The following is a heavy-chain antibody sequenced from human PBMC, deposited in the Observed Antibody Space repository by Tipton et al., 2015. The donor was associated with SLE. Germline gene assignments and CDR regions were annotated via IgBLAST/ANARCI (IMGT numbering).Heavy chain of an antibody. D-gene: IGHD4-17*01. V-gene: IGHV3-30*02. CDR3: AKDLLRPHDYGDYGVDY. CDR1: GFTFSSYG. Sequence: GSLRLSCAASGFTFSSYGMHWVRQAPGKGLEWVAFIRYDGSNKYYADSVKGRFTISRDNSKNTLYLQMNSLRAEDTAVYYCAKDLLRPHDYGDYGVDYWGQGTLVTVSS. CDR2: IRYDGSNK. J-gene: IGHJ4*02.